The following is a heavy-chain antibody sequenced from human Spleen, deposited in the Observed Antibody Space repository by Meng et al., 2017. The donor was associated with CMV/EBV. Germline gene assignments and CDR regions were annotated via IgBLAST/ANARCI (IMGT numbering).Heavy chain of an antibody. D-gene: IGHD3-22*01. V-gene: IGHV3-73*01. CDR1: GFTFGDYA. Sequence: GESLKISCTASGFTFGDYAMSWVRQASGKGLEWVGRIRSKANSYATAYAASVKGRFTISRDDSKNTAYLQMNSLKTEDTAVYYCARDDSSGFDYWGQGTLVTVSS. J-gene: IGHJ4*02. CDR2: IRSKANSYAT. CDR3: ARDDSSGFDY.